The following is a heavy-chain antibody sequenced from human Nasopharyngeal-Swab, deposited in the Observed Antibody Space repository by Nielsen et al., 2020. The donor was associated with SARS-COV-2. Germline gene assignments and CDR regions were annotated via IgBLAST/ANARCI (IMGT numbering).Heavy chain of an antibody. J-gene: IGHJ4*02. CDR1: GFTFSSYD. CDR3: AKDDLISSGWYKSAPTGY. D-gene: IGHD6-19*01. V-gene: IGHV3-13*04. CDR2: IGTAGDT. Sequence: GGSLRLSCAASGFTFSSYDMHWVRQATGKGLEWVSAIGTAGDTYYPGSVKGRFTISRENAKNSLYLQMNSLRAGDTAVYYCAKDDLISSGWYKSAPTGYWGQGTLVTVSS.